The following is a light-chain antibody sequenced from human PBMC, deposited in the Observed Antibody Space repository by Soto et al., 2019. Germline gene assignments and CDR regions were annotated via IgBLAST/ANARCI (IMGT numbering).Light chain of an antibody. CDR2: DNS. J-gene: IGLJ2*01. CDR3: QSYDSRLSGSVV. CDR1: SSNIGAGYD. V-gene: IGLV1-40*01. Sequence: QSALTQPPSVSGAPGQRVTISCTGSSSNIGAGYDVHWYQQLPGTAPKLLIYDNSNRPSGVPDRFSGSKSGTSASLAITGLQAEDEADYYCQSYDSRLSGSVVFGGGTKLTVL.